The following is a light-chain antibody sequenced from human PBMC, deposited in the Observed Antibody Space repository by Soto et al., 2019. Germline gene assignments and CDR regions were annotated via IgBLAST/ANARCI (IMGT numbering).Light chain of an antibody. CDR3: QQYGTSPFT. CDR1: QSVSSTF. CDR2: DAS. Sequence: EIVLTQSPGTLSLSPGERATLSCRASQSVSSTFLAWYQKKPGQAPRLLFYDASSRATGVPDRFSGSGSGTDFTLSISRLEPEDFAVYYCQQYGTSPFTFGQGTKLEIK. J-gene: IGKJ2*01. V-gene: IGKV3-20*01.